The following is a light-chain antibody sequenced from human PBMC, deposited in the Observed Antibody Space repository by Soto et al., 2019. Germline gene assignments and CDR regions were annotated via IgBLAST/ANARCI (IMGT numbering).Light chain of an antibody. V-gene: IGKV3-11*01. CDR2: DAS. CDR3: QQRGT. Sequence: EVVLTQSPVTLSLCPGERATLSCRASQSFRGLLAWYQQKPGQAPRLLIYDASNRATGIPARFSGSGSGTDFTLTISSLEPEDFAVYYCQQRGTFGPGTKVIS. J-gene: IGKJ3*01. CDR1: QSFRGL.